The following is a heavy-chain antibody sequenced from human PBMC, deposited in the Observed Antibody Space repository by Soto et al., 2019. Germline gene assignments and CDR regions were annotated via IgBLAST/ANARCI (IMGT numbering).Heavy chain of an antibody. CDR2: INPSGGST. V-gene: IGHV1-46*01. D-gene: IGHD2-2*01. Sequence: ASVKISCKASGYTFTSYYMHWVRQAPGQGLEWMGIINPSGGSTSYAQKFQGRVTMTRDTSTSTVYMELSSLRSEDTAVYYCARDQKYLRVNGNWFDSWGEGTLVTVSS. CDR1: GYTFTSYY. CDR3: ARDQKYLRVNGNWFDS. J-gene: IGHJ5*01.